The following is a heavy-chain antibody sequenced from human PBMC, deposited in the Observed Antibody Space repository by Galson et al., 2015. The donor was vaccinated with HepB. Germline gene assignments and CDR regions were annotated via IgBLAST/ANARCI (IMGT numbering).Heavy chain of an antibody. J-gene: IGHJ4*02. CDR3: ARGLMGRMVRGGIVY. CDR1: GYTFTSYA. D-gene: IGHD3-10*01. V-gene: IGHV1-8*02. CDR2: MNPNSGNT. Sequence: SVKVSCKASGYTFTSYAMNWVRQAPGQGLEWMGWMNPNSGNTGYAQKFQGRVTMTRNTSISTAYMELSSLRSEDTAVYYCARGLMGRMVRGGIVYWGQGTLVTVSS.